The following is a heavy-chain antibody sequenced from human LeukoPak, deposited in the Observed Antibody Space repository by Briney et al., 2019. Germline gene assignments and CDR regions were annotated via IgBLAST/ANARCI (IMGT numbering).Heavy chain of an antibody. J-gene: IGHJ4*02. V-gene: IGHV4-31*03. CDR3: ARLRYYDSSGYPDY. CDR1: GGSISSGGYY. D-gene: IGHD3-22*01. CDR2: IYYSGST. Sequence: PSETLSLTCTVSGGSISSGGYYWRWIRQHPGKGLEWIGYIYYSGSTYYNPSLKGRVTISVDTSKNQFSLKLSSVTAADTAVYYCARLRYYDSSGYPDYWGQGTLVTVSS.